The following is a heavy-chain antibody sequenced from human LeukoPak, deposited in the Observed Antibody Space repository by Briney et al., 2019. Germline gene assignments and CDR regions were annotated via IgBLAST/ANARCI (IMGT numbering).Heavy chain of an antibody. CDR1: GYTLTELS. CDR3: AKTSTPYCSSTSCYYFDY. J-gene: IGHJ4*02. V-gene: IGHV1-24*01. D-gene: IGHD2-2*01. CDR2: FDPEDGET. Sequence: ASVKVSCKVSGYTLTELSMHWVRQAPGKGLEWMGGFDPEDGETIYAQKFQGRVTMTEDTSTDTAYMELSSLRAEDMALYYCAKTSTPYCSSTSCYYFDYWGQGTLVTVSS.